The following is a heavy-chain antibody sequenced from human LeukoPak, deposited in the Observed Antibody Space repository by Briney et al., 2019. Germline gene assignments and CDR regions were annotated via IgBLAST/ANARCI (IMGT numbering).Heavy chain of an antibody. V-gene: IGHV2-70*17. Sequence: SGPALVEPTQTLTLTCTFSGFSLSSSGMCVTWIRQPPGKALGWLARIDWDNAKFHNTSLKTRLTVSKDTSKNQVVLTMTNMDPVDTATYYCARMYRRSGSHRDAFDIWGRGTMVTVSS. CDR2: IDWDNAK. CDR3: ARMYRRSGSHRDAFDI. D-gene: IGHD1-26*01. CDR1: GFSLSSSGMC. J-gene: IGHJ3*02.